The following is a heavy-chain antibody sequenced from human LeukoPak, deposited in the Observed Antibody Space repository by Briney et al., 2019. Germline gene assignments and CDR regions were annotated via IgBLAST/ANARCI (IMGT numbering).Heavy chain of an antibody. CDR2: IYHSGST. J-gene: IGHJ4*02. CDR3: ARTNLDSYYFDY. V-gene: IGHV4-30-2*01. CDR1: GGSISSGGYS. D-gene: IGHD1-7*01. Sequence: SETLSLTCAVSGGSISSGGYSWSWIRQPPGKGLEWIGYIYHSGSTYYNPSLKSRVTISVDRSKNQFSLKLSSVTAADTAVYYCARTNLDSYYFDYWGQGTLVTVSS.